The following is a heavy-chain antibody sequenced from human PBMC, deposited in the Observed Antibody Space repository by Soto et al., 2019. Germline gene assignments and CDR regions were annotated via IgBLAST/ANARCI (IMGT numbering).Heavy chain of an antibody. CDR2: ITESGGTT. J-gene: IGHJ1*01. V-gene: IGHV3-23*01. CDR3: AKGRSATGFQH. Sequence: EVQLLESGGGLVQPGGSLRLSCAASGFTFSSYAMSWVRQAPGKGLEWLSAITESGGTTYHANSVKGRFTISRDNSKNTLYLQMNSLRAEDTALYFCAKGRSATGFQHCGQGTLVTVSS. CDR1: GFTFSSYA.